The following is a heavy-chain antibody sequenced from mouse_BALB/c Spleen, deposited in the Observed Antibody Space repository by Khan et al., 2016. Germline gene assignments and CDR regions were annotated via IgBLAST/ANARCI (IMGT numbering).Heavy chain of an antibody. CDR1: GDSIPSGY. J-gene: IGHJ2*01. D-gene: IGHD2-3*01. CDR2: ISYSGST. V-gene: IGHV3-8*02. CDR3: ATYDCYLFDY. Sequence: VQLKQPGPSLVKPSQTLSLTCSVTGDSIPSGYWNWIRKFQGNKLEYMGYISYSGSTYYNPSLKSRISITRDTSKNQYYLQSNSVTTEDIATYYCATYDCYLFDYWGQGTTLTVSS.